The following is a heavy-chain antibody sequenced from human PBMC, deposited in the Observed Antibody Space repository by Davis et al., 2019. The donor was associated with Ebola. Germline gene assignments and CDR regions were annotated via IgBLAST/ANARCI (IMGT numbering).Heavy chain of an antibody. V-gene: IGHV4-39*07. D-gene: IGHD4-11*01. Sequence: SETLSLTCIVSGGSISSSSYYWGWIRQPPGKGLEWIGEINHSGSTNYNPSLKSRVTISVDTSKNQFSLKLSSVTAADTAVYYCARTPTTVTTFWFDPWGQGTLVTVSS. J-gene: IGHJ5*02. CDR3: ARTPTTVTTFWFDP. CDR2: INHSGST. CDR1: GGSISSSSYY.